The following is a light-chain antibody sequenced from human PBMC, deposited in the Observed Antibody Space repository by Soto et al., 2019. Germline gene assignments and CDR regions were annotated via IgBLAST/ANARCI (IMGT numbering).Light chain of an antibody. CDR1: QGISSY. CDR2: TAS. V-gene: IGKV1-9*01. Sequence: DIQLTQSPSFLSASVGDRVTITCRASQGISSYLAWYQQKPGKAPKLLIYTASTLQSGVPSRFSGIGSGTEFTLTISSLQPEDFATYYCQQLNGYPLTFGGGNKVEIK. J-gene: IGKJ4*01. CDR3: QQLNGYPLT.